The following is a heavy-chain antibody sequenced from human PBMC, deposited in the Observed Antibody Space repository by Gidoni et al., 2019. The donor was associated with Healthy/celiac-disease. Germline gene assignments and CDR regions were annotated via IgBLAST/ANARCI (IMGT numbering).Heavy chain of an antibody. CDR2: IYYSWST. CDR3: ARAVDIVAYLVN. V-gene: IGHV4-59*01. CDR1: GGSISSYY. Sequence: QVQLQESGPGMVKPSETLSLTCTVSGGSISSYYWSWIRQPPGKGLEWIGYIYYSWSTNDNPSLKSRVTISVDTSKNQFSLKLSSVTAADTAVYYCARAVDIVAYLVNWGQGTLVTVSS. D-gene: IGHD5-12*01. J-gene: IGHJ4*02.